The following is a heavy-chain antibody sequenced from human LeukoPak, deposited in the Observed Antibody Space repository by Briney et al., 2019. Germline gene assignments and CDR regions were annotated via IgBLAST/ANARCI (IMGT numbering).Heavy chain of an antibody. CDR1: GFTFSDFS. Sequence: GGSLRLSCAASGFTFSDFSMNWVRQAPGKGLEWVSSITSGGTYIYYADSVTGRFTISRDNAKNSLYPQMNSLTVEEPAFHYVXXXXRXSTXXXDAFAVXXQXTVVSVSS. D-gene: IGHD2/OR15-2a*01. CDR2: ITSGGTYI. J-gene: IGHJ3*01. CDR3: XXXXRXSTXXXDAFAV. V-gene: IGHV3-21*04.